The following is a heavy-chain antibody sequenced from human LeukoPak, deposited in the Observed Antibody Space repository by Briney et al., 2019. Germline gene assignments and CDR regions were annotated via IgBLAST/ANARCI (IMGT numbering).Heavy chain of an antibody. J-gene: IGHJ3*02. V-gene: IGHV1-69*13. Sequence: ASVKVSCKASGGTFSSYAISWVRQAPGQGLEWMGGIIPIFGTANYAQKFQGRVTITADESTSTAYMELSSLRSEDTAVYYCARGWPYGSGIGPLGAAFDIWGQGTMVTVSS. CDR3: ARGWPYGSGIGPLGAAFDI. CDR2: IIPIFGTA. CDR1: GGTFSSYA. D-gene: IGHD3-10*01.